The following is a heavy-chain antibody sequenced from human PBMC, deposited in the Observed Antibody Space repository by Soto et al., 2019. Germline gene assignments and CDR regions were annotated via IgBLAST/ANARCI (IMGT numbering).Heavy chain of an antibody. D-gene: IGHD3-16*01. J-gene: IGHJ4*02. CDR3: ARGERNIMPPAFRKWGIYFDN. V-gene: IGHV3-7*01. CDR2: IKWDASEK. CDR1: GFTFGYYW. Sequence: LRLSCAASGFTFGYYWMSWVRQAPGKGLEWLATIKWDASEKKYVDSVKGRFTMSRENAKNSVYLQMNSLRAEDTAVYYCARGERNIMPPAFRKWGIYFDNWGLGTLVTVSS.